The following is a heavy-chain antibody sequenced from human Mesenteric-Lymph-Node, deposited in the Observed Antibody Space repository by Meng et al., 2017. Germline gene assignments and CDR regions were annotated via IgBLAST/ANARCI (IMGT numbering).Heavy chain of an antibody. J-gene: IGHJ4*02. D-gene: IGHD6-13*01. Sequence: QVQLGQSGAEVKKPGASVKVSRTPSGYTFTAYYIHWVRQAPGQGLDWMGRIDPNSGVTEYAQKFQGRVTVTGDTSISTAYMELSRLRSDDTAIYYCVRDEDISAAGKLFGDYWGQGTLVTVSS. V-gene: IGHV1-2*06. CDR1: GYTFTAYY. CDR3: VRDEDISAAGKLFGDY. CDR2: IDPNSGVT.